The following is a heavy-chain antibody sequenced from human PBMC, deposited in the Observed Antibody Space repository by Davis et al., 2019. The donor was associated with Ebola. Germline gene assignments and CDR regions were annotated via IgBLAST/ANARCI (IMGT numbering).Heavy chain of an antibody. J-gene: IGHJ5*02. V-gene: IGHV2-5*02. CDR3: AHCTSLTPFDP. Sequence: SGPTLVKPRQTLTLTCSFSGFSLSTRGVGVGWLRQPPGKAPEWLALIYWDDDKRYSPFLKSRLTITKDTSKNLVVLTMTNMDPVDTATYYCAHCTSLTPFDPWGQGTPVTVSS. D-gene: IGHD2-8*01. CDR1: GFSLSTRGVG. CDR2: IYWDDDK.